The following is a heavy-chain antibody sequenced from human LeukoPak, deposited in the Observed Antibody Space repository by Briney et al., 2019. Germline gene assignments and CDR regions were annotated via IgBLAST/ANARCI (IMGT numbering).Heavy chain of an antibody. D-gene: IGHD2-15*01. V-gene: IGHV4-30-2*01. CDR2: IYHSGST. J-gene: IGHJ4*02. CDR1: GGSISSGGYY. CDR3: AREGPYCSGGSCYPYFDY. Sequence: PSQTLSLTCTVSGGSISSGGYYWSWIRQPPGKGLEWIGYIYHSGSTYYNPSLKSRVTISVDRSKNQFSLKLSSVTAADTAVYYRAREGPYCSGGSCYPYFDYWGQGTLVTVSS.